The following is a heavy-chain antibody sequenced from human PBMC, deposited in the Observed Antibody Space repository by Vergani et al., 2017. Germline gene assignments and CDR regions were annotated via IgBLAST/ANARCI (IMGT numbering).Heavy chain of an antibody. CDR2: IYYSGST. CDR1: GCSISSYY. D-gene: IGHD2-21*02. V-gene: IGHV4-59*01. J-gene: IGHJ3*02. CDR3: ARNPYCGGDCYSDAFDI. Sequence: QVQLQESGPGLVKPSETLSLTCTVSGCSISSYYLSWIRQPPGKGLEWIGYIYYSGSTNYNPSLKSRVTISVDTAKNQFSLKLSSVTAAETAVYYCARNPYCGGDCYSDAFDIWGQGTMVTVSS.